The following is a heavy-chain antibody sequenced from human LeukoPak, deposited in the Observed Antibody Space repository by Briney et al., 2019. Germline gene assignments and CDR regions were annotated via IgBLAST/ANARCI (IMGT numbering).Heavy chain of an antibody. Sequence: SETLSLTCAVYGGSFSGYYWSWIRQPPGKGLEWIGEINHSGSTNYNPSLKSRVTISVDTSKNQFSLKLSSVTAADTAVYYCARGADGYNLFGFDYWGQGTLVTVSS. J-gene: IGHJ4*02. CDR1: GGSFSGYY. V-gene: IGHV4-34*01. CDR2: INHSGST. D-gene: IGHD5-24*01. CDR3: ARGADGYNLFGFDY.